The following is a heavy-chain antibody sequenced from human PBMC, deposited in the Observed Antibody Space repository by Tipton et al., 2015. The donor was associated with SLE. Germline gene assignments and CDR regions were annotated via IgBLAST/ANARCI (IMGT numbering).Heavy chain of an antibody. CDR2: IYTSGST. Sequence: TLSLTCTVSGGSISSGSYYWSWIRQPAGKGLEWIGHIYTSGSTNYNPSLKSRVTISVDTSKNQFSLKLSSVTAADTAVYYCARHGSIAAAGDWFDPWGQGTLVTVSS. CDR3: ARHGSIAAAGDWFDP. V-gene: IGHV4-61*09. CDR1: GGSISSGSYY. J-gene: IGHJ5*02. D-gene: IGHD6-13*01.